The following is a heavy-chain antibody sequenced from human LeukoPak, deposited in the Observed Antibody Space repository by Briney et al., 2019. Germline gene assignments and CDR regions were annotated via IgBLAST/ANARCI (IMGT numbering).Heavy chain of an antibody. D-gene: IGHD3-22*01. V-gene: IGHV1-46*01. CDR3: ASAPYDSSGYYQNFDY. J-gene: IGHJ4*02. CDR1: GYTFTRYY. CDR2: INPSGGNT. Sequence: ASVKVSCKASGYTFTRYYMHWVRQAPGQGLEWMGIINPSGGNTSYAQKFQGRVSMTRDTSTSTVYMELSSLRSEDTAVYYCASAPYDSSGYYQNFDYWGQGTLVTVSS.